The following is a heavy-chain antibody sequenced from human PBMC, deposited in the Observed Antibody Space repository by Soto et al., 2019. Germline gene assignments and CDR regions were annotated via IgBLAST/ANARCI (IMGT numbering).Heavy chain of an antibody. V-gene: IGHV4-30-2*06. J-gene: IGHJ4*02. Sequence: PSETLSLTCTVSGASISYGGFSWSWIRQSPGKGLAWIGHISHLQSTYFHPSFKSRLTMSIDRTRNQFSLKLSSVTAADMAVYYCARGGGYDSFDYWGQGVLVTVSS. D-gene: IGHD5-12*01. CDR2: ISHLQST. CDR3: ARGGGYDSFDY. CDR1: GASISYGGFS.